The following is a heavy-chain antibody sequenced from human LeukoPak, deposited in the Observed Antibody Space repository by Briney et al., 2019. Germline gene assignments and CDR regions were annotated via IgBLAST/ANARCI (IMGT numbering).Heavy chain of an antibody. V-gene: IGHV3-23*01. D-gene: IGHD3-10*01. CDR2: ISDSGGRK. Sequence: GGSLRLSCAASGFTFSAYAMNWVRQAPGKGLEWVSAISDSGGRKYYADSVKGRFTISRDNSKNRLYLQMNSLRGDDTAVYYCATSRFFWGQGDLVTVSS. J-gene: IGHJ4*02. CDR1: GFTFSAYA. CDR3: ATSRFF.